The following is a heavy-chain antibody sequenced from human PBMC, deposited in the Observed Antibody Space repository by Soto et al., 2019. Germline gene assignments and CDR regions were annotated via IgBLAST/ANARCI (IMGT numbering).Heavy chain of an antibody. CDR2: ISAYNGNT. V-gene: IGHV1-18*01. J-gene: IGHJ3*02. Sequence: ASVKVSCKASGYTFTSYGISWVRQAPGQGLEWMGWISAYNGNTNYAQKLQGRVTMTTDTSTSTAYMELRSLRSDDTAVYYCAAKDYGDYTDAFDIWGQGKMVTVSS. CDR1: GYTFTSYG. D-gene: IGHD4-17*01. CDR3: AAKDYGDYTDAFDI.